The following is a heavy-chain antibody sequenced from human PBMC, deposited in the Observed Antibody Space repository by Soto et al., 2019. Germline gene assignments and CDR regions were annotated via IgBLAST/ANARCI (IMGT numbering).Heavy chain of an antibody. CDR1: GGTFSSYA. Sequence: GASVKVSCKASGGTFSSYAISWVRQAPGQGLEWMGGIIPIFGTANYAQKFQGRVTITADESTSTAYMELSSLRSEDTAVYYCARGQRKVDTAMVNQFDYWGQGTLVTVSS. V-gene: IGHV1-69*13. J-gene: IGHJ4*02. D-gene: IGHD5-18*01. CDR2: IIPIFGTA. CDR3: ARGQRKVDTAMVNQFDY.